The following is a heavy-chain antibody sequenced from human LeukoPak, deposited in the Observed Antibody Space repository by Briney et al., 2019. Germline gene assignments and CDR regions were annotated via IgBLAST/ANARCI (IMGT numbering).Heavy chain of an antibody. CDR2: ISSSGSTI. CDR3: ASGYSSSLGY. CDR1: GFTFSSYE. V-gene: IGHV3-48*03. Sequence: GGSLRLSCAASGFTFSSYEMNWVRQAPGKGLEWVSYISSSGSTIYYADSVKGRFTISRDNSKNTLYLQMNSLRAEDTAVYYCASGYSSSLGYWGQGTLVTVSS. D-gene: IGHD6-13*01. J-gene: IGHJ4*02.